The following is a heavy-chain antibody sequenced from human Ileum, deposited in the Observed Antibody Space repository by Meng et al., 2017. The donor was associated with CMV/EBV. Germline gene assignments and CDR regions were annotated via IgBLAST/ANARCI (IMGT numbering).Heavy chain of an antibody. CDR3: ARESTIFGVVTLTIPIDAFDI. D-gene: IGHD3-3*01. J-gene: IGHJ3*02. CDR2: ISSSGSTI. Sequence: GESLKISCAASGFTFSSYEMNWVRQAPGKGLEWVSYISSSGSTIYYADSVKGRFTISRDNSKDTLYLQMNSLTREDTGVYYGARESTIFGVVTLTIPIDAFDIWGEGTMVTVSS. CDR1: GFTFSSYE. V-gene: IGHV3-48*03.